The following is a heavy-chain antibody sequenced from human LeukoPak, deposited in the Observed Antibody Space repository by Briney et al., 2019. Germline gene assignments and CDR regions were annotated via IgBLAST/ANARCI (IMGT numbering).Heavy chain of an antibody. D-gene: IGHD4-17*01. Sequence: ASVKVSCKASGYTFTGYYMHWVRQAPGQGLEWMGWINPNSGGTNYAQKFQGRLTITRNTSISTAYMELSSLRSEDTAVYYCARSETTVTTLSDAFDIWGQGTMVTVSS. V-gene: IGHV1-2*02. CDR2: INPNSGGT. CDR1: GYTFTGYY. CDR3: ARSETTVTTLSDAFDI. J-gene: IGHJ3*02.